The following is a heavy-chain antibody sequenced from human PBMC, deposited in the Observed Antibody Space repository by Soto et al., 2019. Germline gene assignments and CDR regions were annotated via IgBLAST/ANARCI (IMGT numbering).Heavy chain of an antibody. CDR3: AKEDTAMPFDP. J-gene: IGHJ5*02. CDR1: GFTFSSYG. Sequence: TGGSLRLPCAASGFTFSSYGVHWVRQAPGKGLEWVAVISYDGSNKYYADSVKGRFTISRDNSKNTLYLQMNSLRAEETAVYYCAKEDTAMPFDPWGQGTLVTVSS. V-gene: IGHV3-30*18. D-gene: IGHD5-18*01. CDR2: ISYDGSNK.